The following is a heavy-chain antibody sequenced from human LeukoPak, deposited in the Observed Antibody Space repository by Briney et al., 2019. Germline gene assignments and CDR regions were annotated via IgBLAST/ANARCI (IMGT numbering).Heavy chain of an antibody. Sequence: KPSETLSLTCAVYGGSFSGYYWSWIRQPPVKGLEWIGEINQRRNTNYNPSLKSRVTISIDTSKNQFSLKLSSVTAADTAVYYCARHSWHAWYFDLWGRGTLVTVSS. CDR1: GGSFSGYY. CDR3: ARHSWHAWYFDL. CDR2: INQRRNT. V-gene: IGHV4-34*01. D-gene: IGHD6-13*01. J-gene: IGHJ2*01.